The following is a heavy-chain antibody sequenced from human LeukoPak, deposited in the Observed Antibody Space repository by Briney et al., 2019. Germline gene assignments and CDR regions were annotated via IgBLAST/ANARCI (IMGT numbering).Heavy chain of an antibody. D-gene: IGHD6-19*01. CDR3: AIGKKITVAGLFDC. Sequence: PGRSLRLSCAASGFTLDDYAMHWVRQVPGKGLEWVSGISWNSGSIGYAESVKGRFTISRDNAKNSLYLHMNSLSAEDTALYYCAIGKKITVAGLFDCWGQGTLVTVSS. CDR2: ISWNSGSI. CDR1: GFTLDDYA. J-gene: IGHJ4*02. V-gene: IGHV3-9*01.